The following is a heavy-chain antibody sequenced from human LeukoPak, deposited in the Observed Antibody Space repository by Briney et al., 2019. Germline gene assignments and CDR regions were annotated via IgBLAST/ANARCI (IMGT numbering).Heavy chain of an antibody. CDR2: INHSGST. Sequence: SETLSLTCAVYGGSFSGYYWSWIRQPPGKGLEWIGEINHSGSTNYNPSLKSRVTISVDTSKNQFSLKLSSVTAADTAVYYCARGPRFVGSYPLYYYYGMDVWGQGTTVTVSS. CDR1: GGSFSGYY. J-gene: IGHJ6*02. D-gene: IGHD1-26*01. V-gene: IGHV4-34*01. CDR3: ARGPRFVGSYPLYYYYGMDV.